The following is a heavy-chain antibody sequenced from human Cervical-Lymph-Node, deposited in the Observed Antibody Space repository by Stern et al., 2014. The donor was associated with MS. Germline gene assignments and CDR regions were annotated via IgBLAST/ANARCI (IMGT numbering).Heavy chain of an antibody. D-gene: IGHD3-10*01. J-gene: IGHJ6*02. Sequence: QVQLVESGGGVVQPGKSLRLSCAASGFTFSDYGMHWVRQAPGKGLEWVELATYDGSDQYYADSVNGRFTVSRDNSKNTVLLQMNGLRPEDTAVYFCARDRGLTHYFYGMDVWGQGTTVTVSS. CDR1: GFTFSDYG. CDR2: ATYDGSDQ. V-gene: IGHV3-30*03. CDR3: ARDRGLTHYFYGMDV.